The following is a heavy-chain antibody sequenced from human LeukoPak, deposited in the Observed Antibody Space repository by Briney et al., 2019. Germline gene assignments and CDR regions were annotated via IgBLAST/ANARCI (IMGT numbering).Heavy chain of an antibody. CDR1: GFTFTTYA. D-gene: IGHD6-13*01. CDR2: ISSSGSTI. J-gene: IGHJ4*02. V-gene: IGHV3-48*04. Sequence: PGGSLRLSCAASGFTFTTYAINWVRQAPGKGLEWVSYISSSGSTIYYADSVKGRFTISRDNAKNSLYLQMNSLRAEDTAVYYCAREGYSRGDFDYWGQGTLVTVSS. CDR3: AREGYSRGDFDY.